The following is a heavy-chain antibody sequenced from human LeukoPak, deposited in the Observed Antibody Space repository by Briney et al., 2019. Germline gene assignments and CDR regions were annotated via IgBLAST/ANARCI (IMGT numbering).Heavy chain of an antibody. D-gene: IGHD1-14*01. CDR2: INPEETTT. Sequence: PGGSLRLSCVASGFTFSSYWMHWVRQAPGKGLVWVSRINPEETTTSYADSVKGRFTISRDNTKNTLYLNMNSLRADDTAMYYCVNIHHASESWGQGTLVTVSS. J-gene: IGHJ5*02. CDR1: GFTFSSYW. CDR3: VNIHHASES. V-gene: IGHV3-74*01.